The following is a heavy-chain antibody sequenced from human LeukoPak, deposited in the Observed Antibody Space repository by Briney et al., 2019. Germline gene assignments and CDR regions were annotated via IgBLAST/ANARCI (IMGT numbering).Heavy chain of an antibody. CDR3: AKGQVGTMVRGVPYYFDY. CDR2: ISGSGGST. J-gene: IGHJ4*02. Sequence: GGSLRLSCAASGFTFYSYAMSWVRQAPGKGLEWVSAISGSGGSTYYADSVKGRFTISRDNSKNTLYLQMNSLRAEDTAVYYCAKGQVGTMVRGVPYYFDYWGQGTLVTVSS. D-gene: IGHD3-10*01. CDR1: GFTFYSYA. V-gene: IGHV3-23*01.